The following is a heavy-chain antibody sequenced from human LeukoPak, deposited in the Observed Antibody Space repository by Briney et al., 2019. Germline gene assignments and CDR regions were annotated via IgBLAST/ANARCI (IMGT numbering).Heavy chain of an antibody. J-gene: IGHJ6*03. V-gene: IGHV3-23*01. CDR1: GFTFSSYA. Sequence: QSGGSLRLSRAASGFTFSSYAMSWVRQAPGKGLEWVSAISGSGGSTYYADSVKGRFTISRDNSKNTLYLQMNSLRAEDTAVYYCAKGGAVSSKSITMVRGTRRYSYYMDVWAKGTTVTISS. CDR3: AKGGAVSSKSITMVRGTRRYSYYMDV. D-gene: IGHD3-10*01. CDR2: ISGSGGST.